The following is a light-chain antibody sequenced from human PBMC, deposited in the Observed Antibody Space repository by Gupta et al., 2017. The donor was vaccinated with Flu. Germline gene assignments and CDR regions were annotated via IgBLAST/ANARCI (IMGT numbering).Light chain of an antibody. Sequence: QAGLTQPPSVSMGLGQTATLTCTGNSANVGNQGAAWLQQHRGHPPKLLSYRNNNRPSGISERFSASRSGNTASLTITGLQPEDEADYYCSAWDSSPSARLFGGGTSLTVL. CDR2: RNN. J-gene: IGLJ3*02. V-gene: IGLV10-54*04. CDR1: SANVGNQG. CDR3: SAWDSSPSARL.